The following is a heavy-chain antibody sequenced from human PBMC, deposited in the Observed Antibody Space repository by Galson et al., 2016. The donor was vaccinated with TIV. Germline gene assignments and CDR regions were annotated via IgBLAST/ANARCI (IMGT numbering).Heavy chain of an antibody. V-gene: IGHV2-70*04. Sequence: PALVKPTQTLTLTCSFSGFSPGTSGMRVSWIRQPPGKALEGLARFVWDDEKFYGTPLKTRPTISKDPSKDQVVLTMTNMDPIDTATYYCARMSALWGVIEYWGQGTLVTVSS. CDR3: ARMSALWGVIEY. D-gene: IGHD3-10*01. CDR2: FVWDDEK. J-gene: IGHJ4*02. CDR1: GFSPGTSGMR.